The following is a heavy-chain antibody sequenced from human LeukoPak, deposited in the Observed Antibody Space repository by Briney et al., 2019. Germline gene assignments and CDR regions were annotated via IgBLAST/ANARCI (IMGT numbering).Heavy chain of an antibody. Sequence: PSETLSLTCTVSGGSISSYYWSWIRQPPGKGLEWIGYIYYSGSTNYNPSLKSRVTISVDTSKNQFSLKLSSVTAADTAVYYCARLNYYDSSGYFNPTISPPYFDYWGQGTQVTVSS. J-gene: IGHJ4*02. CDR3: ARLNYYDSSGYFNPTISPPYFDY. V-gene: IGHV4-59*01. CDR1: GGSISSYY. CDR2: IYYSGST. D-gene: IGHD3-22*01.